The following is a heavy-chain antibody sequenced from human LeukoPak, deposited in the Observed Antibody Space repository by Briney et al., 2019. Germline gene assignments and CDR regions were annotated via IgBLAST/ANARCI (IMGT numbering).Heavy chain of an antibody. J-gene: IGHJ5*02. CDR3: ARDLIVVVITNWFDP. CDR1: GFTFSTYA. V-gene: IGHV3-30-3*01. CDR2: ISYDGSNK. Sequence: PGGSLRLSCAASGFTFSTYAMSWVRQAPGKGLEWVAVISYDGSNKYYADSVKGRFTISRDNSKNTLYLQMNSLRAEDTAVYYCARDLIVVVITNWFDPWGQGTLVTVSS. D-gene: IGHD3-22*01.